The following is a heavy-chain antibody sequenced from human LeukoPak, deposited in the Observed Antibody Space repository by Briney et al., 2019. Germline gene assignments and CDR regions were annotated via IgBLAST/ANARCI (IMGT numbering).Heavy chain of an antibody. Sequence: GRSLRLSCAASGFTFSSYAVHWVRQAPGKGLEWVAVISYDGSNKYYADSVKGRFTISRDNSKNTLYLQMNSLRAEDTAVYYCARDSHLMVRGVITTSNFDYWGQGTLVTVSS. J-gene: IGHJ4*02. V-gene: IGHV3-30*03. CDR1: GFTFSSYA. CDR2: ISYDGSNK. CDR3: ARDSHLMVRGVITTSNFDY. D-gene: IGHD3-10*01.